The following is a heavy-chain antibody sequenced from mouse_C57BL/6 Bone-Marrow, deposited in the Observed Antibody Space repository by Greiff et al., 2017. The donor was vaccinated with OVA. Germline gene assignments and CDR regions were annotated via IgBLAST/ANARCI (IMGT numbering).Heavy chain of an antibody. CDR1: GYTFTSYW. D-gene: IGHD2-3*01. CDR2: IDPNSGGT. J-gene: IGHJ2*01. Sequence: QVQLKQPGAELVKPGASVKLSCKASGYTFTSYWMHWVKQRPGRGLEWIGRIDPNSGGTKYNEKFKSKATLTVDKPSSTAYMQLSSLTSEDSAVYYCARGGWLLSPSWYFDYWGQGTTLTVSS. V-gene: IGHV1-72*01. CDR3: ARGGWLLSPSWYFDY.